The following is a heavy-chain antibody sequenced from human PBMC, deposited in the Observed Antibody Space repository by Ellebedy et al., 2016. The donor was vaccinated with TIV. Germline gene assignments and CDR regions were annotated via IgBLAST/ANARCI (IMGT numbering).Heavy chain of an antibody. CDR2: VSYAGNNK. CDR1: GFSFSTYG. J-gene: IGHJ4*02. CDR3: ASGNYYDSSGALDY. V-gene: IGHV3-30*03. D-gene: IGHD3-22*01. Sequence: GESLKISCAASGFSFSTYGMHWVRQAPGKGLEWVAVVSYAGNNKYYADSVKGRFTISRDNSKNTLYLQMNSLRAEDTAVYYCASGNYYDSSGALDYWGQGTLVTVSS.